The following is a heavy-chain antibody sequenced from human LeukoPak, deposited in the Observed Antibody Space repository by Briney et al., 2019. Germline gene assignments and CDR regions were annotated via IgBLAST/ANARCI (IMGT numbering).Heavy chain of an antibody. CDR1: GFTFSSYA. Sequence: GSLRLSCAASGFTFSSYAMSWIRQPPGKGLEWIGYIYYSGSTNYNPSLKSRVTISVDTSKNQFSLKLSSVTAADTAVYYCARRGYYYYGMDVWGQGTTVTVSS. V-gene: IGHV4-59*08. CDR2: IYYSGST. CDR3: ARRGYYYYGMDV. J-gene: IGHJ6*02.